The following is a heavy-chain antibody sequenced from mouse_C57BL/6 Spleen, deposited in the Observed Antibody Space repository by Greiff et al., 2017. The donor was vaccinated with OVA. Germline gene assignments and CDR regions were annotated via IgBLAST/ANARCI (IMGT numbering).Heavy chain of an antibody. CDR1: GFSLTSYG. D-gene: IGHD3-2*02. CDR3: ARGGSGYPYYFDY. V-gene: IGHV2-2*01. CDR2: IWSGGST. Sequence: VKLQESGPGLVQPSQSLSITCTVSGFSLTSYGVHWVRQSPGKGLEWLGVIWSGGSTDYNAAFISRLSISKDNSKSQVFFKMNSLQADDTAIYYCARGGSGYPYYFDYWGQGTTLTVSS. J-gene: IGHJ2*01.